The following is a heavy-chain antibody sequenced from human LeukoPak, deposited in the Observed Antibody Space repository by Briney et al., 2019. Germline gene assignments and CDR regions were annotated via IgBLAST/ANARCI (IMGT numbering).Heavy chain of an antibody. Sequence: PSETLSLTCAVYGGSFSGYYWSWIRQPPGKGLEWIGEINHSGSTNYNPSLKSRVTISVNTSKNQFSLKLSSVTAADTAVYYCARGGSIRGSLTYYYYYMDVWGKGTTVTISS. CDR3: ARGGSIRGSLTYYYYYMDV. V-gene: IGHV4-34*01. J-gene: IGHJ6*03. CDR2: INHSGST. CDR1: GGSFSGYY. D-gene: IGHD3-16*01.